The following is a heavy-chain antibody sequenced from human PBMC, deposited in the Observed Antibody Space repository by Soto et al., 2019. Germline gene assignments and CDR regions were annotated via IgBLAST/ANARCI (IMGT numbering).Heavy chain of an antibody. J-gene: IGHJ6*03. D-gene: IGHD5-12*01. CDR1: GGSFSGYY. V-gene: IGHV4-34*01. CDR3: ARGGSGYDFKTEYYYYYYMDV. CDR2: INHSGST. Sequence: QVQLQQWGAGLLKPSETLSRTCAVYGGSFSGYYWSWIRQLPGKGLEWIGEINHSGSTNYNPSLKSRVTISVDTSKNQFSLKLSSVTAADTAVYYCARGGSGYDFKTEYYYYYYMDVWGKGTTVTVSS.